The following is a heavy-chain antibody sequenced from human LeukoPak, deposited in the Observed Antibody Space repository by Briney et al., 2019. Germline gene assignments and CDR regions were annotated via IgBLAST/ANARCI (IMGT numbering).Heavy chain of an antibody. Sequence: GGSLRLSCAASGFTVSSNYMSWVRQAPGKGLEWVSVIYSGGSTYYADSVKGRFTISRDNSKNTLYLQMNSLRAEDTAVYYCARGPDPFWSGYGNIDYWGQGTLVTVSS. CDR3: ARGPDPFWSGYGNIDY. J-gene: IGHJ4*02. V-gene: IGHV3-53*01. CDR1: GFTVSSNY. CDR2: IYSGGST. D-gene: IGHD3-3*01.